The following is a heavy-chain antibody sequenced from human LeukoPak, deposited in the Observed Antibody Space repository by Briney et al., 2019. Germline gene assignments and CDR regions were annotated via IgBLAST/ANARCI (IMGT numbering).Heavy chain of an antibody. CDR1: GYTFTGYY. D-gene: IGHD1-26*01. Sequence: ASVKVSCKASGYTFTGYYMHWVRQAPGQGLEWMGWINPNSGGTNYAQKFQGRVTMARDTSISTAYMELSRLRSDDTAVYYCAIIVGAILSFDYWGQGTLVTVSS. CDR2: INPNSGGT. J-gene: IGHJ4*02. V-gene: IGHV1-2*02. CDR3: AIIVGAILSFDY.